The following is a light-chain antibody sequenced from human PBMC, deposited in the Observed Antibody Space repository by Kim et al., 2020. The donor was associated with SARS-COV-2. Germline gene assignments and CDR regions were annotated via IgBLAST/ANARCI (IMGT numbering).Light chain of an antibody. J-gene: IGKJ5*01. CDR3: EQRSS. CDR2: DAS. CDR1: QSVSNY. Sequence: ATLAFSPGERATLSCRASQSVSNYLAWYQQRPGQAPRLLIYDASKRAIGIPARCSGSGSGTDFTLASSRLEPEDSAVYFCEQRSSFGQGTRLEIK. V-gene: IGKV3-11*01.